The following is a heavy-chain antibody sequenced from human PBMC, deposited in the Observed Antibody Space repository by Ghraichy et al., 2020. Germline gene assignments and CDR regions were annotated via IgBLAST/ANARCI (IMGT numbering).Heavy chain of an antibody. Sequence: GGSLRLSCAASGFTFSSYGMHWVRQAPGKGLEWVAFIRYDGSNKYYADSVKGRFTISRDNSKNTLYLQMNSLRAEDTAVYYCAKDFLWLYSGSYYAGLGYFDYWGQGTLVTVSS. J-gene: IGHJ4*02. CDR2: IRYDGSNK. D-gene: IGHD1-26*01. CDR1: GFTFSSYG. CDR3: AKDFLWLYSGSYYAGLGYFDY. V-gene: IGHV3-30*02.